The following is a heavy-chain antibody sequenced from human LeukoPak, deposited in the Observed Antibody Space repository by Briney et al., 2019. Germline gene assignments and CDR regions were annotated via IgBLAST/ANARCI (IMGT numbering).Heavy chain of an antibody. V-gene: IGHV3-30*04. CDR1: GFTFSSYA. Sequence: GGSLRLSCAASGFTFSSYAVHWVRQAPGKGLEWVAVISYDGSNKYYADSVKGRFTISRDNSKNTLYLQMNSLRAEDTAVYYCARDYCSGGSCYSSYYYYYMDVWGKGTTVTVSS. CDR2: ISYDGSNK. CDR3: ARDYCSGGSCYSSYYYYYMDV. J-gene: IGHJ6*03. D-gene: IGHD2-15*01.